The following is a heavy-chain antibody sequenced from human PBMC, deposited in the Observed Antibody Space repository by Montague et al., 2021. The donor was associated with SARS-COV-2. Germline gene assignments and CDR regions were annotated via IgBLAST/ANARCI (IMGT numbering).Heavy chain of an antibody. V-gene: IGHV4-59*02. CDR1: GDSVNRNY. Sequence: SETLSLTCSVSGDSVNRNYWSWVRQPPGKGLEWLGYIFYSGSTYNPSLNSRVTMSLDTSKNHFSLNLISVTAADTAVYYCAKASRGYGGDFDSWGQGTLVIDSS. D-gene: IGHD4-23*01. J-gene: IGHJ4*02. CDR3: AKASRGYGGDFDS. CDR2: IFYSGST.